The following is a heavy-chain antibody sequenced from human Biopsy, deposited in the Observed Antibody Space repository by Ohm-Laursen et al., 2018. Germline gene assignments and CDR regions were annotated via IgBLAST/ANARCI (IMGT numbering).Heavy chain of an antibody. Sequence: SETLSLTCTVSGGSFTGHYWTWIRQPPGKGLEWIGHISHTGYTSYKSSLKGRVTISLDTSRKHFSLRLTSLAAADTAVYYCARGSNGYGGLYFPHWGQGTLVTVSS. CDR2: ISHTGYT. CDR1: GGSFTGHY. CDR3: ARGSNGYGGLYFPH. D-gene: IGHD4-23*01. V-gene: IGHV4-59*11. J-gene: IGHJ1*01.